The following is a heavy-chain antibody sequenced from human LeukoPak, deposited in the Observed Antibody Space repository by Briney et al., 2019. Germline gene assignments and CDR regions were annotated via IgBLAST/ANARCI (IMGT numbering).Heavy chain of an antibody. D-gene: IGHD3-3*01. CDR1: GGTFSSYA. CDR2: IIPIFGTA. Sequence: ASVKVSCKASGGTFSSYAISWVRQAPGQGLEWMGGIIPIFGTANYAQKFQGRVTITADESTSTAHMELSSLRSEDTAVYYCARARIASVLRFLEWPPLDYWGQGTLVTVSS. J-gene: IGHJ4*02. V-gene: IGHV1-69*13. CDR3: ARARIASVLRFLEWPPLDY.